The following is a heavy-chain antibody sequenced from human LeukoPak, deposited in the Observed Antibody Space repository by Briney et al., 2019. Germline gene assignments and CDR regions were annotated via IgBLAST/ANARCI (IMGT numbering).Heavy chain of an antibody. Sequence: GGSLRLSCAASGFTFSSYAMHWVRQAPGKGLEWVAVISYDGSNKYYADSVKGRFTISRDNSKNTLYLQMNSLRAEDTAVYYCASGITMIVVVSAFDIWGQGTMVTVSS. D-gene: IGHD3-22*01. CDR2: ISYDGSNK. CDR3: ASGITMIVVVSAFDI. CDR1: GFTFSSYA. J-gene: IGHJ3*02. V-gene: IGHV3-30*04.